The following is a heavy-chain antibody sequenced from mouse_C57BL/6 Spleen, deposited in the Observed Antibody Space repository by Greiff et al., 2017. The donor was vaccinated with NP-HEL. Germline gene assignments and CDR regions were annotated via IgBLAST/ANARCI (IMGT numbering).Heavy chain of an antibody. CDR3: ARLWLLRTFAY. J-gene: IGHJ3*01. CDR2: IHPNSGST. Sequence: QVQLQQPGAELVKPGASVKLSCKASGYTFTSYWMHWVKQRPGQGLEWIGMIHPNSGSTNYNEKFKSKATLTVDKSSSTAYMQLSSLTSEDSAVYYCARLWLLRTFAYWGQGTLVTVSA. CDR1: GYTFTSYW. V-gene: IGHV1-64*01. D-gene: IGHD2-3*01.